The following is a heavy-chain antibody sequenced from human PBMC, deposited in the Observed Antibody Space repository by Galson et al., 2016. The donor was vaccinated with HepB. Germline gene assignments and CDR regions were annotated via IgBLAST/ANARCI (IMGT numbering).Heavy chain of an antibody. CDR3: TRFYHDSDAFDI. Sequence: SLRLSCAASGFTFSDHYMDWVRQAPGKGLEWVGRTRNKANSHSTEYAASVKGRFTISRDDSKNSLYLQMHSLKTDDTAVYYCTRFYHDSDAFDIWGQGTMVTVSS. CDR2: TRNKANSHST. CDR1: GFTFSDHY. V-gene: IGHV3-72*01. D-gene: IGHD3-22*01. J-gene: IGHJ3*02.